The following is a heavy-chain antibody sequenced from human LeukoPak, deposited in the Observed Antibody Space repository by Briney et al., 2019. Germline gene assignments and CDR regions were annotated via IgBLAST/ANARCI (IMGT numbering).Heavy chain of an antibody. V-gene: IGHV3-30*02. CDR3: AKDAVKVTTIRRVPHYMDV. Sequence: GGSLRPSWSASGFTFSSHGIHLVRQAPGKGLGWGAFIRYDRSKRYYAESVKGRFKIPRDNSKDKMYLQLNSVRAEDRAVNCCAKDAVKVTTIRRVPHYMDVWGEETTVTISS. J-gene: IGHJ6*03. CDR1: GFTFSSHG. D-gene: IGHD5-12*01. CDR2: IRYDRSKR.